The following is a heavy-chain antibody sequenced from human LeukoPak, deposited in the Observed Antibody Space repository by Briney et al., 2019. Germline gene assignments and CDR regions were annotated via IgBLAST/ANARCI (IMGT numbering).Heavy chain of an antibody. CDR2: ISGSGGST. V-gene: IGHV3-23*01. Sequence: AXXXGXXXVSAISGSGGSTYYADSVKGRFTISRDNSKNTLYLQMNSLRAEDTAVYYCAKVARDIYYYYYMDVWGKGTTVTVSS. J-gene: IGHJ6*03. CDR3: AKVARDIYYYYYMDV.